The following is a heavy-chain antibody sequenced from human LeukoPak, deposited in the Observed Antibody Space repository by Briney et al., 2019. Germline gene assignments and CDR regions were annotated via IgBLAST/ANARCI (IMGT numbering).Heavy chain of an antibody. V-gene: IGHV3-23*01. D-gene: IGHD3-3*01. CDR3: ARGRGVLRFLEWLLPFDY. J-gene: IGHJ4*02. CDR2: ISGSGGST. CDR1: GFTFSSYA. Sequence: GGSLRLSCAASGFTFSSYAMSWVRQAPGKGLEWVSAISGSGGSTYYADSVKGRFTISRDNSKNTLYLQMNSLRAEDTAVYYCARGRGVLRFLEWLLPFDYWGQGTLVTVSS.